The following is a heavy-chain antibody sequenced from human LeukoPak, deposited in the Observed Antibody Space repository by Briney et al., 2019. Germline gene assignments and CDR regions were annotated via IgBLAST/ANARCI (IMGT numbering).Heavy chain of an antibody. J-gene: IGHJ4*02. CDR3: ARMPRRDYSDTNGYYLDY. V-gene: IGHV1-46*01. CDR1: GYTFTSYY. D-gene: IGHD3-22*01. Sequence: ASVKVSCKASGYTFTSYYMHWVRQAPGQGLEWMGIINPSGGSTSYAQKFQGRVTMTRDMSTSTVYMELSSLRSEDTAVYYCARMPRRDYSDTNGYYLDYWGQGTLVTVPS. CDR2: INPSGGST.